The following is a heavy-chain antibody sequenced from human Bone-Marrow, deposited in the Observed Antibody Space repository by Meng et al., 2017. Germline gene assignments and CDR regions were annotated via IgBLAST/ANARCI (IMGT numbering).Heavy chain of an antibody. V-gene: IGHV4-59*01. CDR1: SGSMNSDF. CDR2: NSYSGST. D-gene: IGHD6-6*01. CDR3: ARAIATRPDVLDY. J-gene: IGHJ4*02. Sequence: QAQRKEPGHQLVKPSRTLSVTSTVSSGSMNSDFWCWTRQPQGKGPEWIGYNSYSGSTNYKPSIKSRVTISVDSSKNQFSLKLSSVTAADTAVYYCARAIATRPDVLDYWGQGTLVTVSS.